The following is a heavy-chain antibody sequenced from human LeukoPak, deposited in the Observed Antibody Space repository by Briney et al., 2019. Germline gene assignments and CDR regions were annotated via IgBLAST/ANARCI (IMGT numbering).Heavy chain of an antibody. D-gene: IGHD3-3*01. V-gene: IGHV3-30*02. Sequence: PGGSLRLSCAASGFTFTTSAMHWVRQAPGKGLEWVAFKGHEGSNKYYADSVKGRFTISGDNSKNTAYLQMNSLRTEDTAIYFCVKDGEWTFDIWGQGTMVTVSS. CDR3: VKDGEWTFDI. J-gene: IGHJ3*02. CDR1: GFTFTTSA. CDR2: KGHEGSNK.